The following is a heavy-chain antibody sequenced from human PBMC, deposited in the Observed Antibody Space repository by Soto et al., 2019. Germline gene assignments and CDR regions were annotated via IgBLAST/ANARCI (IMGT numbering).Heavy chain of an antibody. V-gene: IGHV2-5*02. CDR1: GLSLRTIGVG. CDR2: IYSDDDK. CDR3: APTVAETPRTLDS. D-gene: IGHD4-4*01. Sequence: QITLKESGPTLVKPTQTLKLTCTFSGLSLRTIGVGVDWVRQPPGKALEWLARIYSDDDKRYSPSLKSRLAITTDTSKSQVVLTMTTMYPGDTATYYGAPTVAETPRTLDSWGQGSLVTVSS. J-gene: IGHJ4*02.